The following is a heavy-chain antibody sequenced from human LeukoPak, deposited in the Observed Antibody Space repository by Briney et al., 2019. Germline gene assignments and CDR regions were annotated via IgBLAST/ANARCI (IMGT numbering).Heavy chain of an antibody. Sequence: GGSLRLSCAASGFTFSSYAMHWVRQAPGKGLEWVAVISYDGSNKYYADSVKGRFTISRDNSKNTLYLQMNSLGAEDTAVYYCARDVEYDILTGKGYFDYWGQGTLVTVSS. V-gene: IGHV3-30-3*01. CDR3: ARDVEYDILTGKGYFDY. CDR1: GFTFSSYA. CDR2: ISYDGSNK. J-gene: IGHJ4*02. D-gene: IGHD3-9*01.